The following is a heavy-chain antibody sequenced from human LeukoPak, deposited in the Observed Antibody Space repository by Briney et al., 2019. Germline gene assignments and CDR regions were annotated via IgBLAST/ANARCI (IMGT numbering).Heavy chain of an antibody. J-gene: IGHJ3*02. CDR3: ARELVRYDFWSGYYIDAFDI. CDR1: GGSFSGYY. D-gene: IGHD3-3*01. V-gene: IGHV4-34*01. Sequence: KPSETLSLTCAVYGGSFSGYYWSWIRQPPGKGLEWIGEINHSGSTNYNPSLKSRVTISVDTSKNQFSLKLSSVTAADTAVYYCARELVRYDFWSGYYIDAFDIWGQGTMVTVS. CDR2: INHSGST.